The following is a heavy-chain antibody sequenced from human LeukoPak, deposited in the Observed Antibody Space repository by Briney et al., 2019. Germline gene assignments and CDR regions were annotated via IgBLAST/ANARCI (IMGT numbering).Heavy chain of an antibody. CDR2: INPSGGST. V-gene: IGHV1-46*01. Sequence: GASVKVSCKASGYTFSSYYMHWVRQAPGQGLEWMGIINPSGGSTSYAQKFQGRVTMTRDMSTSTVYMDLSSLRSEDTAVYYCARNRDGYPDYWGQGTLVIVSS. CDR3: ARNRDGYPDY. CDR1: GYTFSSYY. D-gene: IGHD5-24*01. J-gene: IGHJ4*02.